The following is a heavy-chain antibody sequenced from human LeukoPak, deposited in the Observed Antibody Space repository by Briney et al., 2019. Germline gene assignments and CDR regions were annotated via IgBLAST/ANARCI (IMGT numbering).Heavy chain of an antibody. CDR3: ARGRPPRQQLASVGYCYYGMDV. CDR2: INHSGST. J-gene: IGHJ6*04. CDR1: GGSFSGYY. Sequence: PSETLSLTCAVYGGSFSGYYWSWIRQPPGKGLEWIGEINHSGSTNYNPSLKSRVTISVDTSKNQFSLKLSSVTAADTAVYYCARGRPPRQQLASVGYCYYGMDVWGKGTTVTVSS. D-gene: IGHD6-13*01. V-gene: IGHV4-34*01.